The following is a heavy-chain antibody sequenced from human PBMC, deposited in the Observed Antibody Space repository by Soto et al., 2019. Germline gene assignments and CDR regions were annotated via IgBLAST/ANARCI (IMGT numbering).Heavy chain of an antibody. CDR2: ISAYNGET. CDR3: ARDLVHCGGDCFDDTFDI. CDR1: GYTFTSYG. D-gene: IGHD2-21*02. J-gene: IGHJ3*02. V-gene: IGHV1-18*01. Sequence: QVQLVQSGAEVKKPGASLKVSCKASGYTFTSYGVSWVRQAPGQGLEWMGWISAYNGETNYAQKLKGRVSMTTDTSTNTAFMELRSLGSDDTAVYYCARDLVHCGGDCFDDTFDIWGQGTMVTVSS.